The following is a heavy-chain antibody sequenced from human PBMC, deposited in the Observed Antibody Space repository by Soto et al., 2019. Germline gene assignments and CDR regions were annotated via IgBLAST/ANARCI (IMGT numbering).Heavy chain of an antibody. V-gene: IGHV4-4*02. J-gene: IGHJ4*02. CDR3: ASLPATSDFDC. CDR2: IYHSGST. D-gene: IGHD2-2*01. CDR1: GGSISSSNW. Sequence: SETMSLTCAVSGGSISSSNWWSWVRQPPGKGLKWIGEIYHSGSTNYNPSLKSRVTISVDKSKNQFSLKLSSVTAADTAVYYCASLPATSDFDCWGQGTLVTVSS.